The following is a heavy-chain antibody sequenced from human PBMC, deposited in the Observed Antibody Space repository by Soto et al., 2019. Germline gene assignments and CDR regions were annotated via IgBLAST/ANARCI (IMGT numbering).Heavy chain of an antibody. CDR3: AKDHGFDEFQLLYYSYYGLDV. Sequence: GGSLRLSCAASGFTFSDYGMHWVRQAPGKGLEWVAVISYDSTNKYYGDSVKGRFTISRDNSKNTLYLQMNSLRAEDRAVYYCAKDHGFDEFQLLYYSYYGLDVWGQGTTVTVSS. J-gene: IGHJ6*02. D-gene: IGHD2-2*02. V-gene: IGHV3-30*18. CDR2: ISYDSTNK. CDR1: GFTFSDYG.